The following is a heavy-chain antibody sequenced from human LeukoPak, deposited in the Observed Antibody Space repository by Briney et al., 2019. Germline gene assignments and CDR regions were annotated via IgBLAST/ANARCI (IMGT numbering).Heavy chain of an antibody. Sequence: GRSLRLSCAASGFTFSSYAMHWVRQAPGKGLEWVAVISYDGSNKYYADSVKGRFTISRDNSKNTLYLQMNSLRVEDTAVYYCARDFYYDSSGYSVDYWGQGTLVTVSS. CDR1: GFTFSSYA. J-gene: IGHJ4*02. CDR3: ARDFYYDSSGYSVDY. CDR2: ISYDGSNK. V-gene: IGHV3-30*04. D-gene: IGHD3-22*01.